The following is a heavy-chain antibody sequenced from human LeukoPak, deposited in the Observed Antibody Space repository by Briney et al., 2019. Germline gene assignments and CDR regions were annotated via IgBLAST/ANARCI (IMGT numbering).Heavy chain of an antibody. CDR1: GGSMSSYY. J-gene: IGHJ4*02. D-gene: IGHD3-10*01. CDR3: ARDTSRGGITMVRGVITYFDY. V-gene: IGHV4-59*12. Sequence: SETLSLTCTVSGGSMSSYYWSWIRQPPGKGLEWIGYMYYSGSINYNPSLKSRVTISVDTSKSQFSLKLSSVTAADTAVYYCARDTSRGGITMVRGVITYFDYWGQGTLVTVSS. CDR2: MYYSGSI.